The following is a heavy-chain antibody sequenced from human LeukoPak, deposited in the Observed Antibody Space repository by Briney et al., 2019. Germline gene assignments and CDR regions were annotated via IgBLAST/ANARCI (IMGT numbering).Heavy chain of an antibody. V-gene: IGHV3-7*01. CDR3: ARPPQIYNYGFHFDY. J-gene: IGHJ4*02. Sequence: GGSLRLSCAASGFTFSSYWMSWVRQAPGKGLEWVANIKQDGSDKYYVDSVKGRFTIPRDNAKNSLYLQMNSLRAEDTAVYYCARPPQIYNYGFHFDYWGQGTLVTVSS. CDR2: IKQDGSDK. D-gene: IGHD5-18*01. CDR1: GFTFSSYW.